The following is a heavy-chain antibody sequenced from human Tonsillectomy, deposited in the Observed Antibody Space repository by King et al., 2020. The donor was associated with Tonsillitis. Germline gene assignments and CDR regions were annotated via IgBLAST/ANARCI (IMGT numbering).Heavy chain of an antibody. J-gene: IGHJ4*02. V-gene: IGHV1-69*01. Sequence: QLVQSGAEVKKPGSSVKVSCEASEGTFSNYAISWVRQAPGQGLEWMGHIIPIFATANYAQKFQGRVTITADESTSTVYMELSSLRSEDTAVYYCARELGMRVDYWGQGTLVTVSS. CDR2: IIPIFATA. CDR3: ARELGMRVDY. CDR1: EGTFSNYA. D-gene: IGHD7-27*01.